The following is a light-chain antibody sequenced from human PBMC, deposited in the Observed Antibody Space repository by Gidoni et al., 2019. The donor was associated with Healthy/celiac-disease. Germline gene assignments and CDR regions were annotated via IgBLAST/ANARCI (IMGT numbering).Light chain of an antibody. CDR1: QSVSSY. CDR3: QQRSNWPPIT. J-gene: IGKJ5*01. CDR2: DAS. V-gene: IGKV3-11*01. Sequence: IVLIQSPATLSLSPGERATLSCRASQSVSSYLAWYQQKPGRAPRLLIYDASNRATGIPARFSGSGSGTDFTLTISSLEPEDFAVYYCQQRSNWPPITFGQGTRLEIK.